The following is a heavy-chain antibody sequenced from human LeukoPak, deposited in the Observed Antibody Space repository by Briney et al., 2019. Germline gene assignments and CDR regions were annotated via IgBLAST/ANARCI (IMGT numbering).Heavy chain of an antibody. D-gene: IGHD1-20*01. CDR2: IKSKTDGGTT. CDR1: GFTFSNAW. J-gene: IGHJ6*03. V-gene: IGHV3-15*01. CDR3: TTGITGTRYYYYYMDV. Sequence: GGSLRLSCAASGFTFSNAWMSWVRQAPGKGLEWVGRIKSKTDGGTTDYAAPVKGRFTISRDDSKTTLYLQMNSLKTEDTAVYYCTTGITGTRYYYYYMDVWGKGTTVTVSS.